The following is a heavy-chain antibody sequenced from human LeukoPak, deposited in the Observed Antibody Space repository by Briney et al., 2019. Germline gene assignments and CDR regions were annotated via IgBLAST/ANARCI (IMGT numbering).Heavy chain of an antibody. J-gene: IGHJ4*02. D-gene: IGHD3-22*01. CDR2: ISYDGSNK. Sequence: GGSLRLSCAASGFTFSSYAMHWVRQAPGKGLEWVAVISYDGSNKYYADSVKGRFTISRDNSKNTLYLQMNSLRAEDTAVYYCARDQYGYDSSGYHPFDYWGQGTLATVSS. V-gene: IGHV3-30-3*01. CDR1: GFTFSSYA. CDR3: ARDQYGYDSSGYHPFDY.